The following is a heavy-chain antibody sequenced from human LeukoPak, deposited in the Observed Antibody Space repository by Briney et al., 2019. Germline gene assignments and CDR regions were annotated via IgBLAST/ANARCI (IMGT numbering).Heavy chain of an antibody. D-gene: IGHD4/OR15-4a*01. J-gene: IGHJ4*02. CDR2: IYSGTI. CDR1: GFTLSSYE. CDR3: ARRAGAYSHPYDY. V-gene: IGHV3-53*01. Sequence: PGGSLRLSCTVSGFTLSSYEMTWFRQAPGKGLEWVSFIYSGTIHYSDSVKGRFTISRDNSKNTLYLQMNSLRAEDTAVYYCARRAGAYSHPYDYWGQGTLVTVSS.